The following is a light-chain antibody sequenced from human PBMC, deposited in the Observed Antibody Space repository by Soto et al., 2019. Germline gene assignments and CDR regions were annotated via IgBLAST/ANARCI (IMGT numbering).Light chain of an antibody. CDR3: QQYNNWHPWT. Sequence: EIVLTQSPGTLSLSPGERATLSCSAIQSVSRKLAWYQQKPGQAPRLRMYDASNRATGTPARFSGSGSGTDFTLTISSLEAEDFGIYYCQQYNNWHPWTFGQGTKVDIK. J-gene: IGKJ1*01. V-gene: IGKV3-11*01. CDR2: DAS. CDR1: QSVSRK.